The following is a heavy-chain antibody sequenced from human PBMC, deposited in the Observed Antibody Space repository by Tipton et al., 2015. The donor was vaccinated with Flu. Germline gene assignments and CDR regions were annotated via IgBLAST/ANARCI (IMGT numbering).Heavy chain of an antibody. Sequence: SLRLSCAASGFTFSDYYMSWIRQAPGKGLEWVSYISSSGSTIYYADSVKGRFTISRDNAKNSLYLQMNSLRAEDTAVYYCARAEASYYDKTDAFDIWGQGTVVTVSS. CDR3: ARAEASYYDKTDAFDI. CDR2: ISSSGSTI. D-gene: IGHD3-22*01. V-gene: IGHV3-11*01. CDR1: GFTFSDYY. J-gene: IGHJ3*02.